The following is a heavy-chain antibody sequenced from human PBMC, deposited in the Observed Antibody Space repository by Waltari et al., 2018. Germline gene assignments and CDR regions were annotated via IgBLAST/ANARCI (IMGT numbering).Heavy chain of an antibody. Sequence: QVQLQESGPGLVKPSETLSLTCAVSGGSIRSNYYWSWIRQPPGKGLEWIGYIGGSSGSTYYNPSLKSRVTISKDTSKNQFSLKLTSVTAADTAVYYCARRASGIHFDYWGQGLLVTVSS. CDR2: IGGSSGST. V-gene: IGHV4-38-2*01. CDR1: GGSIRSNYY. D-gene: IGHD6-25*01. J-gene: IGHJ4*02. CDR3: ARRASGIHFDY.